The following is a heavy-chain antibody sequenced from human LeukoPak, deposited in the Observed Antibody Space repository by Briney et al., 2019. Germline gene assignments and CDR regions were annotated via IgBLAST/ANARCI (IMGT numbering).Heavy chain of an antibody. V-gene: IGHV4-59*01. J-gene: IGHJ4*02. CDR1: GGSISSYY. Sequence: PSETLSLTCTVSGGSISSYYWSWIRQPPGKGLEWIGYIYYSGSTNYNPSLKSRVTISVDTSKNQFSLRLSSVTAADTAVYYCARKYSSSWIDYWGQGNLVTVSS. CDR3: ARKYSSSWIDY. D-gene: IGHD6-13*01. CDR2: IYYSGST.